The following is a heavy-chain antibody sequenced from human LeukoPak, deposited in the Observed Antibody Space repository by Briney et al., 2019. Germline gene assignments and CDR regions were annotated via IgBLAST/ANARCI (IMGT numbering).Heavy chain of an antibody. CDR1: GYPFTSYY. Sequence: ASVKVSCKASGYPFTSYYIHWLRQAPGQGLKWMGIINPSGGGTSYAQKLQGRVTMTTDTSTSTAYMELRSLRSDDTAVYYCARDADGDSSSWYGDAFDIWGQGTMVTVSS. CDR2: INPSGGGT. V-gene: IGHV1-46*01. CDR3: ARDADGDSSSWYGDAFDI. D-gene: IGHD6-13*01. J-gene: IGHJ3*02.